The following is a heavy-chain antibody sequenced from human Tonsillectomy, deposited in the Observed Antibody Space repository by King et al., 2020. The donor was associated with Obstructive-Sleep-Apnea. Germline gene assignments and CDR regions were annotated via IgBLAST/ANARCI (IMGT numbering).Heavy chain of an antibody. CDR1: GGTFSSYA. CDR3: ARGGHIVATIGGDAFDI. Sequence: QLVQSGAEVKKPGSSVKVSCKASGGTFSSYAISWVRQAPGQGLEWMGWIIPILGRANYAQKVQGRVPITAEKSTSTAYMELSSLRSEDTAVYYCARGGHIVATIGGDAFDIWGQGTMVTVSS. D-gene: IGHD5-12*01. J-gene: IGHJ3*02. CDR2: IIPILGRA. V-gene: IGHV1-69*10.